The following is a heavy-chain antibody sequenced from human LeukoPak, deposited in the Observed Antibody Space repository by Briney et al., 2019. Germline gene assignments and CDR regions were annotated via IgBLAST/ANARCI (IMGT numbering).Heavy chain of an antibody. V-gene: IGHV3-23*01. CDR2: ISGRGDRT. Sequence: PGGSLRLSCGASGFTFSSYGMSWVRRAPGKGLEWVSGISGRGDRTYYADSVKGRFTISRDNSKNTLYLQMNSLRAEDTAVYYCAKGWDVDTAIDYWGQGTLVTVSS. CDR3: AKGWDVDTAIDY. D-gene: IGHD5-18*01. CDR1: GFTFSSYG. J-gene: IGHJ4*02.